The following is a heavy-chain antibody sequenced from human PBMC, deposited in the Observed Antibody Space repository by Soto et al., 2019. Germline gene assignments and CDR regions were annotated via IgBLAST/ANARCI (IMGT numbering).Heavy chain of an antibody. CDR3: ARREWELLLGLDY. CDR2: IYYSGST. D-gene: IGHD1-26*01. Sequence: PSETLSLTCTVSGGSISSSSYYWGWIRQPPGKGLEWIGSIYYSGSTYYNPSLKSRVTISVDTSKNQFSLKLSSVTAADTAVYYGARREWELLLGLDYWGKGTLVTVSS. J-gene: IGHJ4*02. V-gene: IGHV4-39*01. CDR1: GGSISSSSYY.